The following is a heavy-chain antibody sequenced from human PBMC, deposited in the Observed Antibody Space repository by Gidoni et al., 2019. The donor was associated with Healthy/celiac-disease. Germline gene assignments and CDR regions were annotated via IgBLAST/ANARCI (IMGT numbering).Heavy chain of an antibody. J-gene: IGHJ6*02. CDR3: AREGLTGYYGMDV. D-gene: IGHD4-4*01. Sequence: HVQLQQWGAGLLKPSEPLSLPCAGYGGSFSGYYWSWIRPPPGKGLEWIGEINHSGSTNYNPSLKSRVTISVDTSKNQFSLKLSSVTAADTAVYYCAREGLTGYYGMDVWGQGTTVTVSS. CDR1: GGSFSGYY. V-gene: IGHV4-34*01. CDR2: INHSGST.